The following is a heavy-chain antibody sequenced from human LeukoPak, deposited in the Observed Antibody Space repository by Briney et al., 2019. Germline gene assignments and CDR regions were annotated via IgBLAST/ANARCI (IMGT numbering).Heavy chain of an antibody. CDR2: ISSSGSTI. CDR3: AELGITMIGGV. V-gene: IGHV3-11*04. CDR1: GFTFVNAW. D-gene: IGHD3-10*02. J-gene: IGHJ6*04. Sequence: SLRLSCPASGFTFVNAWMSWLRQAPGKGLEWVSYISSSGSTIYYAGSVKGRFTISRDNAKNSLYLQMNSLRAEDTAVYYCAELGITMIGGVWGKGTTVTIPS.